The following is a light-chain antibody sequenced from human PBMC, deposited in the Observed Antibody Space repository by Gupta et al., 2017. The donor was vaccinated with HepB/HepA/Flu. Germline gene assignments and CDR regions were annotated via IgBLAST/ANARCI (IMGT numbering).Light chain of an antibody. J-gene: IGLJ2*01. V-gene: IGLV1-44*01. CDR3: AAWDVRYVV. CDR1: TSNIGTNT. Sequence: SLLTQLLSTSGTPGQGVTIPCSRSTSNIGTNTVNWYQQLTGTAPNLLIYSDNQRPSAVPDRVSGSKSGTSASLAINGLQSEDEADYDCAAWDVRYVVFGGGTKLTVL. CDR2: SDN.